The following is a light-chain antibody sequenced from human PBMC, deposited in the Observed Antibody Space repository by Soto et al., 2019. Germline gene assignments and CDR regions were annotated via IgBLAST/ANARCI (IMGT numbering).Light chain of an antibody. CDR3: LQDYNYPWT. V-gene: IGKV1-6*01. Sequence: IQMTQSPSSLSASVGDRVTITSRASQGISSYLAWYQQKPGKGPKLLIYAASSLQSGVPSRFSGSGSGADGTLTISSLQPEDCETYYGLQDYNYPWTFGQGTKVDIK. J-gene: IGKJ1*01. CDR1: QGISSY. CDR2: AAS.